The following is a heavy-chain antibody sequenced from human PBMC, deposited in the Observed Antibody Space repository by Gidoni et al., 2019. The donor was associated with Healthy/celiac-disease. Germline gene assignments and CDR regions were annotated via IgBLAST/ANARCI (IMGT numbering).Heavy chain of an antibody. CDR3: ARDHSGSYPWFDL. CDR2: IYYSGST. V-gene: IGHV4-59*01. Sequence: QVQLQESGPGLVKPSETLALTCTVSGGSISSYYWSWIRQPPGKGLEWIGYIYYSGSTNYNPSLKSRVTISVDTSKNQFSLKLSSVTAADTAVYYCARDHSGSYPWFDLWGRGTLVTVSS. D-gene: IGHD1-26*01. J-gene: IGHJ2*01. CDR1: GGSISSYY.